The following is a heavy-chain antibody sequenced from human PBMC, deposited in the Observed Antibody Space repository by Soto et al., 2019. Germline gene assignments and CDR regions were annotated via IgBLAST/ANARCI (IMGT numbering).Heavy chain of an antibody. Sequence: WGSLRLSCAASGFTFSSYEMSLFRQAPGKGLEWVSYISNSGSTIYYADSVKGRFTISRDNAKNSLYLQMNSLRAEDTAVYYCARDTDSSGWDSFDYWGQGTLVTVSS. CDR2: ISNSGSTI. CDR3: ARDTDSSGWDSFDY. V-gene: IGHV3-48*03. J-gene: IGHJ4*02. D-gene: IGHD6-19*01. CDR1: GFTFSSYE.